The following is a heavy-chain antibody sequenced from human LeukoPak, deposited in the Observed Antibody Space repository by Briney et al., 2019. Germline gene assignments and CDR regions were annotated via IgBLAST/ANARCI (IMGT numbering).Heavy chain of an antibody. CDR3: ARARAVAGNRAYDWFDP. V-gene: IGHV1-8*01. CDR1: GYTFTSYA. Sequence: ASVKASCKASGYTFTSYAVNWVRQAPGQGLEWMGWMNPDSGDITYAQKFQGRLTLTRNTSVDTAYMELSGLTSGDTAFYYCARARAVAGNRAYDWFDPWGHGTLVTVSS. J-gene: IGHJ5*02. D-gene: IGHD6-19*01. CDR2: MNPDSGDI.